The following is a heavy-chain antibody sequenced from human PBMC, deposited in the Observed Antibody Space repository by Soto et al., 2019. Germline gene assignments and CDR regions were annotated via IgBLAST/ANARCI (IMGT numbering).Heavy chain of an antibody. CDR1: GFTFSSYS. CDR2: ISSGSSTI. J-gene: IGHJ4*02. CDR3: ARARDSGYDKSDFDY. Sequence: GGSLRLSCAASGFTFSSYSMNWVRQATGKGLEWVSYISSGSSTIYYAVSLKGTYTISRNNAKNSRYLQMNSLRAEDTAVYYCARARDSGYDKSDFDYWGQGTLVTVSS. D-gene: IGHD5-12*01. V-gene: IGHV3-48*01.